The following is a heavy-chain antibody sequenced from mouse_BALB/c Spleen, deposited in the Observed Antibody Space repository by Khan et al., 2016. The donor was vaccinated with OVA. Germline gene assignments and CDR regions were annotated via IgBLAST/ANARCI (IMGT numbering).Heavy chain of an antibody. CDR3: AGGFPTY. Sequence: EVQLQESGPDLVKPSQSLSLTCTVTCYSITRGYSWYWLRQFPGNKLVWMGYIHYSESTSYNPSLKSRISITRDTSKNQFFLQFNSVTTEDTATFVCAGGFPTYWGQGPLVTISA. J-gene: IGHJ3*01. CDR2: IHYSEST. CDR1: CYSITRGYS. V-gene: IGHV3-1*02.